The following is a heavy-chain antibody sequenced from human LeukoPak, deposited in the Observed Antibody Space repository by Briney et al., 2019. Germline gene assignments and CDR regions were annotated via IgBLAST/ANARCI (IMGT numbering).Heavy chain of an antibody. CDR1: GFTFSSYW. J-gene: IGHJ4*02. CDR3: ARHDKVGRGAEGPRGGHFDY. D-gene: IGHD2-15*01. V-gene: IGHV4-34*01. Sequence: PGGSLRLSCVASGFTFSSYWMSWIRQPPGKGLEWIGEINHSGSTNYNPSLKSRVTISVDTSKNQFSLKLSSVTATDTAVYYCARHDKVGRGAEGPRGGHFDYWGQGTLVTVSS. CDR2: INHSGST.